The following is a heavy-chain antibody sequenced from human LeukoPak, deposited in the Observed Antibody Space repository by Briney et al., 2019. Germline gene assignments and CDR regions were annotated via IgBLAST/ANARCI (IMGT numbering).Heavy chain of an antibody. CDR2: INHSGST. CDR3: ASGMSAAAGIRSGY. V-gene: IGHV4-34*01. Sequence: PSETLSLTCAVYGGSFSGYYWSWIRQPPGKGLEWIGEINHSGSTNYNPSLKSRVTISVDTSKNQFSLKLSSVTAADTGVYYCASGMSAAAGIRSGYWGQGTLVTVSS. J-gene: IGHJ4*02. CDR1: GGSFSGYY. D-gene: IGHD6-13*01.